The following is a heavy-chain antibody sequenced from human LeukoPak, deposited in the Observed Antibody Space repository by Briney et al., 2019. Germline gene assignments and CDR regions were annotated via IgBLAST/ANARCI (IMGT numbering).Heavy chain of an antibody. J-gene: IGHJ4*02. CDR1: GFTFSSYA. CDR3: AKVQPVGEWELDRPFDY. D-gene: IGHD1-26*01. V-gene: IGHV3-23*01. Sequence: PGGSLRLSCAASGFTFSSYAMSWVRQAPGKGLEWVSAISGSGGSTYYADSVKGRFTISRDNSKNTLYLQMNSLRAEDTAVYYCAKVQPVGEWELDRPFDYWGQGTLVTVSS. CDR2: ISGSGGST.